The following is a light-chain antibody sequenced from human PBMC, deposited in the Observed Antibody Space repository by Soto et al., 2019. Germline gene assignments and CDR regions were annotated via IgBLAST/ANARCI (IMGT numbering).Light chain of an antibody. V-gene: IGKV3-11*01. CDR3: QQRSNWPLT. CDR1: QSVGSS. CDR2: DAF. Sequence: EIVLTQSPGTLSLSPGERATLSCRASQSVGSSLAWYQQRPGQAPRLLIYDAFIRATGIPARFSGSESGTDFTLTISSLEPEDFAVYYCQQRSNWPLTFGQGTRLENK. J-gene: IGKJ5*01.